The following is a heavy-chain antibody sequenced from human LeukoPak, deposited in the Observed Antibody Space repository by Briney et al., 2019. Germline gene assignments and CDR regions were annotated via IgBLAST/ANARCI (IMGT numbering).Heavy chain of an antibody. CDR3: AKDDVYYDSFDY. Sequence: GGSLRLSCAASGFTFSSYAMSWVRQAPGKGLEWVSAISGSGGSTYYADSVKGRFTTSRDNSKNTLYLQMNSLRAEDTAVYYCAKDDVYYDSFDYWGQGTLVTVSS. D-gene: IGHD3-22*01. J-gene: IGHJ4*02. V-gene: IGHV3-23*01. CDR1: GFTFSSYA. CDR2: ISGSGGST.